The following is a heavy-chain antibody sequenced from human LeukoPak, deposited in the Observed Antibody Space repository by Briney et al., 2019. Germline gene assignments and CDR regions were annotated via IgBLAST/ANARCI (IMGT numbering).Heavy chain of an antibody. CDR3: AKDGRYGDYVDWYFDL. CDR2: ISGSGSRT. Sequence: GGSLRLSCAASGFTFINYGMHWVRQAPGKGLEWVSTISGSGSRTYYAESVKGRFTVSRDNSKNTLSLQMNSLRAEDTAVYYCAKDGRYGDYVDWYFDLWGRGTLVTVSS. V-gene: IGHV3-23*01. D-gene: IGHD4-17*01. J-gene: IGHJ2*01. CDR1: GFTFINYG.